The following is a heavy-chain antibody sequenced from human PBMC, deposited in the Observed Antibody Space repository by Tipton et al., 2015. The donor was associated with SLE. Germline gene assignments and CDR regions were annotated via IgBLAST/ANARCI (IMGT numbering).Heavy chain of an antibody. CDR2: IYYSGST. CDR3: TSGDDYGDYRDYFDY. D-gene: IGHD4-17*01. V-gene: IGHV4-39*07. J-gene: IGHJ4*02. Sequence: TLSLTCTVSGGSISSSSYYWGWIRQPPGTGLEWIGSIYYSGSTYYNPSLKSRVTITVDTSKTQFSLKLSSVTAADTAVYYCTSGDDYGDYRDYFDYWGQGTLVTVSS. CDR1: GGSISSSSYY.